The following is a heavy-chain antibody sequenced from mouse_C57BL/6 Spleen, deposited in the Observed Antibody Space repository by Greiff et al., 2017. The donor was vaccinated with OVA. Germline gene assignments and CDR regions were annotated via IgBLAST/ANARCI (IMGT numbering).Heavy chain of an antibody. Sequence: QVQLQQPGAEPVRPGTSVKLSCKASGYTFTSYWMHWVKQRPGQGLEWIGVIDPSDSYTNYNQKFKGKATLTVDTSSSTAYMQLSSLTSEDSAVYYCAREEGYYYGSRETWFAYWGQGTLVTVSA. CDR3: AREEGYYYGSRETWFAY. V-gene: IGHV1-59*01. CDR2: IDPSDSYT. CDR1: GYTFTSYW. D-gene: IGHD1-1*01. J-gene: IGHJ3*01.